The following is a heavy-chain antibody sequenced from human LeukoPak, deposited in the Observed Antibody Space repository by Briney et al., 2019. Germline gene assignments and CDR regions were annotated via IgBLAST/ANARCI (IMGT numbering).Heavy chain of an antibody. D-gene: IGHD5-18*01. J-gene: IGHJ4*02. V-gene: IGHV6-1*01. Sequence: SQTLALTCAISGDSLSSNSAAWNWLRQSPSRGLEWLGRTYYRSKWYNDYAVSVKSQITVNPDTSKNQFSLQLNSVPPEDTAVYYCARGYGYGFDYWGQGTLVTVSS. CDR3: ARGYGYGFDY. CDR1: GDSLSSNSAA. CDR2: TYYRSKWYN.